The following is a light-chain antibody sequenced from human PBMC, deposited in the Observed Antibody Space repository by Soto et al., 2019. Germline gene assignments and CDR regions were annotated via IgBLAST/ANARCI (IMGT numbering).Light chain of an antibody. CDR3: QQYYTTPTWT. Sequence: DIVMTQSPDSLTLSLGERATINCKSSQSVFSRFRNKNYLGWFQQKPGQTPRLLIYWASTRESGVSHRFSGSGSGTDFTLTIDSLQAEDVAVYYCQQYYTTPTWTFGQGTKVEV. V-gene: IGKV4-1*01. CDR1: QSVFSRFRNKNY. J-gene: IGKJ1*01. CDR2: WAS.